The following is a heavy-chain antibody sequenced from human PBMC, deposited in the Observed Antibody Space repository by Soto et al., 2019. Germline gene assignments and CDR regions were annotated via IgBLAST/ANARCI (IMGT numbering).Heavy chain of an antibody. CDR1: AGAISSGGYY. D-gene: IGHD6-13*01. CDR3: ARDIRGSSSPV. CDR2: IYYSGST. Sequence: SETLSLTCTVSAGAISSGGYYWRWIRQHPGKGLEWIGYIYYSGSTYYNPSLKSRVTISVDTSKNQFSLKLSSVTAADTAVYYCARDIRGSSSPVWGQGTTVTVSS. J-gene: IGHJ6*02. V-gene: IGHV4-31*03.